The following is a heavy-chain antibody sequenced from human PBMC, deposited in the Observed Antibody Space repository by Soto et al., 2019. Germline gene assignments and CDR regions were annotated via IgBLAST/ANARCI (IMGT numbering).Heavy chain of an antibody. CDR2: IYSGGST. J-gene: IGHJ2*01. CDR1: GFTVSSNY. V-gene: IGHV3-53*04. Sequence: EVQLVESGGGLVQPGGSLRLSCAASGFTVSSNYMSWVRQAPGKGLEWVSVIYSGGSTYYADSVKGRFTISRHNSKNTLYLKMNSLRAEDTAVYYCARVLDWYFDLWGRGTLVTVSS. CDR3: ARVLDWYFDL. D-gene: IGHD2-15*01.